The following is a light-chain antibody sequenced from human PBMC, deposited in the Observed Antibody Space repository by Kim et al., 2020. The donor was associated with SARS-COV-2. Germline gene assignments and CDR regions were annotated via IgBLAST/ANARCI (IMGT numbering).Light chain of an antibody. CDR2: RAS. J-gene: IGKJ1*01. CDR1: QSISGL. Sequence: SQSVGDRGTSPCRASQSISGLLAWFQQKPGKPPKLLIYRASTLQNGVPSRFSGSGSGTEFTLTITSLQPDDFATYYCQQYDTLWTFVQGTKVDIK. CDR3: QQYDTLWT. V-gene: IGKV1-5*03.